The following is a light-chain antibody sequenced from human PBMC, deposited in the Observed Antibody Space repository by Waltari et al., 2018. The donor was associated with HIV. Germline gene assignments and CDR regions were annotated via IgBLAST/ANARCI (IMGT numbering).Light chain of an antibody. V-gene: IGLV1-36*01. CDR1: NSNIGSHA. CDR2: HDD. J-gene: IGLJ2*01. Sequence: QSVLTQSPSVSEAPGQRVTISCSGSNSNIGSHAVTWYRQSPGKPPKLLVYHDDLILSGVSDRLSAAKSGTSASLAINDRQSEDESLYYCATWDDGLNALLFGGGTKVTVL. CDR3: ATWDDGLNALL.